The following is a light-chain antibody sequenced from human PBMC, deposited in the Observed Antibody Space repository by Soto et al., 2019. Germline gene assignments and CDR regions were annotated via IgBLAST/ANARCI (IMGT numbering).Light chain of an antibody. CDR1: QSVSSL. CDR3: QQYNNWPVT. CDR2: GAS. Sequence: EIVMTQSPATLSVSPGERATLSCRASQSVSSLLAWYQQKPGQAPRLLINGASTRATGIAARFSGSGSGTEFTLTISGLQSEDFATYYCQQYNNWPVTFGGGTKVDNK. V-gene: IGKV3D-15*01. J-gene: IGKJ4*01.